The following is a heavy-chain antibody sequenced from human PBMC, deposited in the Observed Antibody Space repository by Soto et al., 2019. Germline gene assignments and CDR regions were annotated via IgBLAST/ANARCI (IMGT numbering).Heavy chain of an antibody. V-gene: IGHV3-7*01. Sequence: PGGSLRLSCAASGFTFSSYWMSWFRQAPGKGLEWVANIKQDGSEKYYVDSVKGRFTISRDNAKNSLYLQMNSLRAEDTAVYYCARVSFLRAFDIWGQGTMVTVSS. D-gene: IGHD3-3*01. J-gene: IGHJ3*02. CDR3: ARVSFLRAFDI. CDR1: GFTFSSYW. CDR2: IKQDGSEK.